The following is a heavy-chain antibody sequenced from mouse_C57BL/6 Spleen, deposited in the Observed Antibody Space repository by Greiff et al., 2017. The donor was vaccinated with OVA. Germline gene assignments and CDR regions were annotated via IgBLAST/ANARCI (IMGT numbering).Heavy chain of an antibody. CDR3: AKHSSGPYYFDY. CDR1: GYTFTSYW. V-gene: IGHV1-55*01. Sequence: QVQLQQPGAELVKPGASVKMSCKASGYTFTSYWITWVKQRPGQGLEWIGDIYPGSGSTNYNEKFKSKATLTVDTSSSTAYMQLSSRTSEDSAVYYCAKHSSGPYYFDYWGQGTTLTVSS. CDR2: IYPGSGST. J-gene: IGHJ2*01. D-gene: IGHD3-2*02.